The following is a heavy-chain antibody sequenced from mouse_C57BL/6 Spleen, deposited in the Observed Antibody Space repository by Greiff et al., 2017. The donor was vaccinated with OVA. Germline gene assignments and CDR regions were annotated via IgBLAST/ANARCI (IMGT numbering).Heavy chain of an antibody. Sequence: QVQLQPGAELVRPGSSVKLSCKASGYTFTSYWMDWVKQRPGQGLEWIGNIYPSDSETHYNQKFKDKATLTVDKSSSTAYMQLSSLTSEDSAVYYCASGDYYGSSYDYWGQGTLVTVSA. CDR1: GYTFTSYW. V-gene: IGHV1-61*01. CDR3: ASGDYYGSSYDY. D-gene: IGHD1-1*01. CDR2: IYPSDSET. J-gene: IGHJ3*01.